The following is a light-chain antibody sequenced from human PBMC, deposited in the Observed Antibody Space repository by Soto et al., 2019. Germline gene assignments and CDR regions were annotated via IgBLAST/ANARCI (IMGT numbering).Light chain of an antibody. Sequence: QSALTQPASVSGSPGQSITISCPGTSSDVGGYNYVSWYQQHPGKAPKIIIYEVTNRPSGVSNRFSGSKSGNTASLTISGLQADDDADYYCSSFTTRFTFNYIFGTGTKVTV. CDR3: SSFTTRFTFNYI. CDR1: SSDVGGYNY. J-gene: IGLJ1*01. CDR2: EVT. V-gene: IGLV2-14*01.